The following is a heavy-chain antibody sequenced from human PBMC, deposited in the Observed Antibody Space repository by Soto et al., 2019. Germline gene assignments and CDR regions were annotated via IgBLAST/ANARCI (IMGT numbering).Heavy chain of an antibody. CDR2: IYYSGST. D-gene: IGHD6-19*01. CDR1: GGSISSGGYY. J-gene: IGHJ6*02. V-gene: IGHV4-31*03. Sequence: SETLSLTCTVSGGSISSGGYYWSWIRQHPGKGLEWIGYIYYSGSTYYNPSLKSRVTISVDTSKDQFSLKLSPVTAADTAVYYCARDFTDSSGPTLGMGVRGQGTTVTVSS. CDR3: ARDFTDSSGPTLGMGV.